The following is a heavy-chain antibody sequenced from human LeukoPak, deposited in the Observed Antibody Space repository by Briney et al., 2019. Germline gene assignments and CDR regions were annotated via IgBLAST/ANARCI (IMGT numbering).Heavy chain of an antibody. Sequence: ASVKVSCKASGYTFTSYYMHWVRQAPGQGLEWMGIINPSGGSTSYAQKFQGRVTMTRDTSTSTVYMELSSLRSEDTAVYYCAREHSSTNALLFGGDYWGQGTLVTVSS. CDR1: GYTFTSYY. D-gene: IGHD2-2*01. J-gene: IGHJ4*02. V-gene: IGHV1-46*01. CDR2: INPSGGST. CDR3: AREHSSTNALLFGGDY.